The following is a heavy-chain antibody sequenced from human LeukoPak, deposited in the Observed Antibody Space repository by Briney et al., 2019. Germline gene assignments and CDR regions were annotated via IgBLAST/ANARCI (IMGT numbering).Heavy chain of an antibody. CDR1: GGSISSGTYY. J-gene: IGHJ4*02. D-gene: IGHD2-15*01. CDR3: ARDTRTAQGFDY. CDR2: IYTSGTT. Sequence: SETLSLTCTVSGGSISSGTYYWSWIRQPAGKGLEWIGRIYTSGTTYYNPSLKSRVTISMDTSKNQFSLKLTSVTAADTAVYYCARDTRTAQGFDYWGQGILVTVSS. V-gene: IGHV4-61*02.